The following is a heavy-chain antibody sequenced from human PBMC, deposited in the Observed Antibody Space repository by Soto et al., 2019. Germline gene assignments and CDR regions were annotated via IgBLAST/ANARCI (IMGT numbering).Heavy chain of an antibody. CDR1: GYTFTSYG. CDR2: ISGPNGNT. D-gene: IGHD3-22*01. V-gene: IGHV1-18*01. CDR3: ARDRYDTTYYYCVGADY. Sequence: QVQLVQSGAEVKKPGASVKVSCKASGYTFTSYGFSWVRQAPGQGLAWLGCISGPNGNTDYTQTFQGRVTMTTDTSTSTAYMELRSLRSDDTAVYYCARDRYDTTYYYCVGADYWGQGTLVTVSS. J-gene: IGHJ4*02.